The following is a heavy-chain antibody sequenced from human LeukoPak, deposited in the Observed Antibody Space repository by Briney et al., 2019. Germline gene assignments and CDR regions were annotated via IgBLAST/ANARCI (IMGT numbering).Heavy chain of an antibody. Sequence: SETLSPTCTVSGYSISSGYYWGWIRQPPGKGLEWIGSIYHSGSTYYNPSLKSRVTMSVDTSKNQFSLKLSSVTAADTAVYYCARDCDFWSGYYGGGGDYWGQGTLVTVSS. D-gene: IGHD3-3*01. J-gene: IGHJ4*02. CDR2: IYHSGST. V-gene: IGHV4-38-2*02. CDR3: ARDCDFWSGYYGGGGDY. CDR1: GYSISSGYY.